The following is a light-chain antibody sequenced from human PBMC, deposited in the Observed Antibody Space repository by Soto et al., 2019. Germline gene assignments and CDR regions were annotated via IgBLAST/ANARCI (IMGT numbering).Light chain of an antibody. J-gene: IGKJ1*01. CDR2: WAS. CDR1: QSVLYSANNMNY. Sequence: DIVLTQSPDSLAVSLGERATINCKSSQSVLYSANNMNYLAWYQQKPGQPPKLLIYWASTRESGVPDRFSGSGSGTDFTLAINSLQAEDVASYYFQQYSSSSQTFGQGTKVEIK. CDR3: QQYSSSSQT. V-gene: IGKV4-1*01.